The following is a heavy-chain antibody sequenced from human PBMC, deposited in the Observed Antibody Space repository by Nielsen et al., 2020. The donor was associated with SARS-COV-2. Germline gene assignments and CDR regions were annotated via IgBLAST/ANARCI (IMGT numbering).Heavy chain of an antibody. J-gene: IGHJ6*02. V-gene: IGHV3-74*01. CDR1: GFTLSYYP. CDR3: VKWVQLDLGYYYHGMDV. Sequence: GESLKISCAASGFTLSYYPMHWVRQAPGKGLMWVARINTDGSRSAYADSVKGRFTISRDNARDTVYLQMNSLSAEDTAVYYCVKWVQLDLGYYYHGMDVWGQGTTVTVSS. CDR2: INTDGSRS. D-gene: IGHD6-6*01.